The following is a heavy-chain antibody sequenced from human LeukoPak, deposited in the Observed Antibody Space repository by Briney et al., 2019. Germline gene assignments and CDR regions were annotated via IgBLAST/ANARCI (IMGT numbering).Heavy chain of an antibody. J-gene: IGHJ4*02. Sequence: GGSLRLSCAASGFTFSSYWMHWVRQAPGKGLVWVSRINSDGSSTSYADSVRGRFTISRDTSENTLFLQMNSLRAEDTAVYYCVRQPYSSDNWGQGTLVTVSS. V-gene: IGHV3-74*01. D-gene: IGHD6-13*01. CDR1: GFTFSSYW. CDR3: VRQPYSSDN. CDR2: INSDGSST.